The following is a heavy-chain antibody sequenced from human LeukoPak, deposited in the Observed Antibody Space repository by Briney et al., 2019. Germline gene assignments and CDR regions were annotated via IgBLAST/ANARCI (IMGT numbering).Heavy chain of an antibody. J-gene: IGHJ3*02. CDR2: ISSSSSYI. CDR3: ARSRGIPDAFDM. V-gene: IGHV3-21*04. Sequence: PGGSLRLSCAASGFTFSSYSMNWVRQAPGKGLEWVSSISSSSSYISYADSVKGRFTISRDNAKNSLYLQMNSLRAEDTAVYYCARSRGIPDAFDMWGLGTMVTVSS. CDR1: GFTFSSYS. D-gene: IGHD2-21*01.